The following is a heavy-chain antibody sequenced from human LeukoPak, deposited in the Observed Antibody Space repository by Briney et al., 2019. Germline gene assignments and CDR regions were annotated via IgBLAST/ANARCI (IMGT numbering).Heavy chain of an antibody. CDR1: GGSISTTSYF. Sequence: SETLSLTCTVSGGSISTTSYFWAWIRQPPGEGLEWIGSIYYSGTTYYNSSLKSRVSISVETSKNHFSLKMSSLTAADTAVYYCARSPPPAPSSSWYETTLYYYYYYMDVWGKGTTVTVSS. J-gene: IGHJ6*03. V-gene: IGHV4-39*07. D-gene: IGHD6-13*01. CDR3: ARSPPPAPSSSWYETTLYYYYYYMDV. CDR2: IYYSGTT.